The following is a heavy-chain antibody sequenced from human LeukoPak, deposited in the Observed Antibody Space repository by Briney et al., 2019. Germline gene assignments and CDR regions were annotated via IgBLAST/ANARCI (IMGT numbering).Heavy chain of an antibody. Sequence: PSETLSLTCAVYGGSFSGYYWSWIRQPPGKGLEWIGEINHSGSTNYNPSLKSRVTISVDTSKNQFSLKLSSVTAADTAVYYCARGMLRYYGSGSYYGDYFDYWGQGTLVTVSS. CDR1: GGSFSGYY. J-gene: IGHJ4*02. CDR2: INHSGST. CDR3: ARGMLRYYGSGSYYGDYFDY. V-gene: IGHV4-34*01. D-gene: IGHD3-10*01.